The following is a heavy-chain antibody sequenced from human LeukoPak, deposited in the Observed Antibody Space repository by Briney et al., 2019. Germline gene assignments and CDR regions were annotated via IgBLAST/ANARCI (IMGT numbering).Heavy chain of an antibody. D-gene: IGHD3-10*01. Sequence: ASVKISRKASGYTFTSYGISWVRQAPGQGLEWMGWISAYNGNTNYAQKLQGRVTMTTDTSTSTAYMELRSLRSDDTAVYYCARDPVTMVRGTNPTYNWFDPWGQGTLVTVSS. CDR1: GYTFTSYG. V-gene: IGHV1-18*01. CDR2: ISAYNGNT. J-gene: IGHJ5*02. CDR3: ARDPVTMVRGTNPTYNWFDP.